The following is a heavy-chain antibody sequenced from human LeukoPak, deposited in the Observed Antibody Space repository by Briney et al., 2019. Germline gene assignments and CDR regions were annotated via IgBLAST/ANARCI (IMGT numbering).Heavy chain of an antibody. J-gene: IGHJ5*02. CDR3: ARNVGWYTHDT. CDR1: GDSLSSHY. Sequence: SEALSLTCTVSGDSLSSHYWSWIRQPPGKGLEWIGYIYGSGSTHYDPSLRSRVTISEDTSKNQFSLKLTSVTAADTAVYYCARNVGWYTHDTWGQGTLVTVSS. CDR2: IYGSGST. D-gene: IGHD6-19*01. V-gene: IGHV4-59*08.